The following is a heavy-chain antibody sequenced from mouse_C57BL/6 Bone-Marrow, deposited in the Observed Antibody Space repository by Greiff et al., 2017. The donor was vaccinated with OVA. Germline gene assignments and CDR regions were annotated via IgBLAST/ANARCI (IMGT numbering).Heavy chain of an antibody. CDR1: GFTFSSYG. Sequence: EVQLVESGGDLVQPGGSLKLSCAASGFTFSSYGMSWVRQTPDKRLEWVATISSGGSNNYYPDCVKGRFTISSDNAKNTLYLQMSSLKTEETAMYYCASPQFAAWFAYWGQGTLVTVSA. J-gene: IGHJ3*01. CDR3: ASPQFAAWFAY. V-gene: IGHV5-6*01. CDR2: ISSGGSNN.